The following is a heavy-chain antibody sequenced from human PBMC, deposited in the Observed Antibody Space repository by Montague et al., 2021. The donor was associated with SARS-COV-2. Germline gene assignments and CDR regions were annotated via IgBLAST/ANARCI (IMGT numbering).Heavy chain of an antibody. J-gene: IGHJ3*01. CDR1: GASISGYSYY. CDR2: FNYGGNA. D-gene: IGHD2-15*01. Sequence: SETLSLTCTVSGASISGYSYYWGWIRQPPGKGLVWFGSFNYGGNAYSNPSLMSRVTISLDTSKDQFSLRLVSVTAADTAVYSCARAGCFSGKPLDAFDVWGQGTVVTVSS. V-gene: IGHV4-39*01. CDR3: ARAGCFSGKPLDAFDV.